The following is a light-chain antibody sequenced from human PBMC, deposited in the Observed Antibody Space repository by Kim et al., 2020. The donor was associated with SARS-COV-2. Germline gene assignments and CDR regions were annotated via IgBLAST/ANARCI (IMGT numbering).Light chain of an antibody. CDR3: QQYDSSPAT. CDR2: GAS. CDR1: QTVTSNY. V-gene: IGKV3-20*01. J-gene: IGKJ1*01. Sequence: EIELTQSPCTLSLSPGERATLSCRASQTVTSNYLAWYQNKPGQAPRLLIYGASSMATGISDRFSGSGSGTDFTLTISRLEPEDSAVYYCQQYDSSPATFGQWTKVDIK.